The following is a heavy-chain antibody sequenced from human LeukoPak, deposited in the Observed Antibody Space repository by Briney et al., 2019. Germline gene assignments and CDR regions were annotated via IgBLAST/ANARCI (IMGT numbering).Heavy chain of an antibody. Sequence: GGSLRLSCADSQFTFNGSWMNWVRQAPGKGLEWVANMDPTGSQKRYVDSVKGRFTISKDNPGASLYLDMHSLRAEDTAIYYCAIWTSGTYWGQGTLVTVSS. CDR1: QFTFNGSW. V-gene: IGHV3-7*01. CDR3: AIWTSGTY. CDR2: MDPTGSQK. J-gene: IGHJ4*02. D-gene: IGHD1-1*01.